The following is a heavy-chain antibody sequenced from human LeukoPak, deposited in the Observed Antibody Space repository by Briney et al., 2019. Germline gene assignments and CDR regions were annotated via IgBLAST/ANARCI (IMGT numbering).Heavy chain of an antibody. CDR3: ARVAPPLDDYIRGSFPYYFDY. V-gene: IGHV3-23*01. Sequence: GGSLRLSCAASGFTFYDYGMTWVRQAPGKGLEWVSGISDDGYSTYYADSVKGRFTISRDNSKNTLYLHMSSLRVEDTAVFYCARVAPPLDDYIRGSFPYYFDYWGQGTPVTVSS. CDR1: GFTFYDYG. D-gene: IGHD3-16*01. CDR2: ISDDGYST. J-gene: IGHJ4*02.